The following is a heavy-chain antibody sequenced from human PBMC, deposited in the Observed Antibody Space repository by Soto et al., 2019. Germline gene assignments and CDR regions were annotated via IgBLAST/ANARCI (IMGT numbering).Heavy chain of an antibody. Sequence: EVQLVESGGGLVKPGGSLRLSCAASGFTFSSYSMNWVRQSPGKGLEWVSSISSSSSYIYYADSVKGRFTISRDNAKNSLYLQMNSLRGEDQAVYYCASPAYDSSGYYYETDAFDIWGQGTMVTVSS. D-gene: IGHD3-22*01. CDR2: ISSSSSYI. CDR3: ASPAYDSSGYYYETDAFDI. J-gene: IGHJ3*02. V-gene: IGHV3-21*01. CDR1: GFTFSSYS.